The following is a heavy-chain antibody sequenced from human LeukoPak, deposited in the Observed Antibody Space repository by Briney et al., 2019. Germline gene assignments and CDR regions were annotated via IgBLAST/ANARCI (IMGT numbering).Heavy chain of an antibody. CDR2: ISSSGSTI. CDR1: GFTFSSYE. V-gene: IGHV3-48*03. CDR3: ARDRWLVSLNYYCGMDV. Sequence: GGSLRLSCAASGFTFSSYEMNWVRQAPGKGLEWVSYISSSGSTIYYADSVKGRFTISRDNAKNSLYLQMNSLRAEDTAVYYCARDRWLVSLNYYCGMDVWGQGTTVTVSS. J-gene: IGHJ6*02. D-gene: IGHD6-19*01.